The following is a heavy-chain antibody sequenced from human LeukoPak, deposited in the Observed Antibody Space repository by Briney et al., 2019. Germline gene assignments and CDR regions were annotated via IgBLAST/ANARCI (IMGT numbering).Heavy chain of an antibody. Sequence: GGSLRLSCAASGFTFSSYGMHWVRQAPGKGLEWVAFIRYDGSNKYYADSVKGRFTISRDNSKNTLYLQMNSLRAEDTAVYYCAKDLYSYGRDDAFDIWGQGTMVTVSS. CDR2: IRYDGSNK. D-gene: IGHD5-18*01. V-gene: IGHV3-30*02. CDR3: AKDLYSYGRDDAFDI. CDR1: GFTFSSYG. J-gene: IGHJ3*02.